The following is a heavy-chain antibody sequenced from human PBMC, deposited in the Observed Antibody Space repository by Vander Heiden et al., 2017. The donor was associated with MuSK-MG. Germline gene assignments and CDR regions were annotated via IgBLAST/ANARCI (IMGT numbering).Heavy chain of an antibody. V-gene: IGHV1-2*02. D-gene: IGHD6-13*01. CDR2: INPNSGGT. Sequence: QVQLVQSGAEVKKPGASVKVSCKASGYTFTGYYMHWVRQAPGQGLEWMGWINPNSGGTNDAQKFQGRVTMTRDTSISTAYMELSRLRSDDTAVYYCARCSVAAAGTGDFDYWGQGTLVTVSS. J-gene: IGHJ4*02. CDR1: GYTFTGYY. CDR3: ARCSVAAAGTGDFDY.